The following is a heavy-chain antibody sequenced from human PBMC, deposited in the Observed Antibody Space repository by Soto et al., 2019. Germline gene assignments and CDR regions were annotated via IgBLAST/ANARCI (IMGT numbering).Heavy chain of an antibody. D-gene: IGHD5-18*01. CDR3: ARGVGGGYSSGFDY. V-gene: IGHV1-69*12. Sequence: QVQLVQSGAEVKKPGSSVKVSCKASGGTFSSYAISWVRRAPGQGLEWMGGIIPIFGTANYAQKFQGRVTITADESTSTAYMELSSLRSEDTVAYYCARGVGGGYSSGFDYWGQGTLVTVSS. CDR2: IIPIFGTA. CDR1: GGTFSSYA. J-gene: IGHJ4*02.